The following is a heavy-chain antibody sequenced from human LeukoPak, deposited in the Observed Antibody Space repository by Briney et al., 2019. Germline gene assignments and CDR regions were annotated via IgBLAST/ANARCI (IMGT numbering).Heavy chain of an antibody. V-gene: IGHV1-2*02. J-gene: IGHJ4*02. CDR1: GYTFTGYY. D-gene: IGHD3-10*01. CDR3: ARYSSWFPNDY. Sequence: ASVKVSCKASGYTFTGYYMHSVRHAPGQGLEWMGWINPNSGGTNYAQKFQSRVTMTRHTSISTAYMELSRLRADDTAVYYCARYSSWFPNDYWGQGTLVTVSS. CDR2: INPNSGGT.